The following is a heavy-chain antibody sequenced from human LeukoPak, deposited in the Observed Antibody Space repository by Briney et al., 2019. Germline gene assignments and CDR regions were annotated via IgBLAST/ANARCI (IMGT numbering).Heavy chain of an antibody. CDR1: GFTFSSYS. CDR2: ISSSSSYI. Sequence: NPGGSLRLSCAASGFTFSSYSMNWVRQAPGKGLEWVSSISSSSSYIYYADSVKGRFTISRDNAKNSLYLQMNSLRAEDTAVYYCARDSGDLWSDAFDIWGQGTMVTVSS. CDR3: ARDSGDLWSDAFDI. D-gene: IGHD3-10*01. V-gene: IGHV3-21*01. J-gene: IGHJ3*02.